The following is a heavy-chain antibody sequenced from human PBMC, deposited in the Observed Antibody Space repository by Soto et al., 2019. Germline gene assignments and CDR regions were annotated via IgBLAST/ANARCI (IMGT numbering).Heavy chain of an antibody. V-gene: IGHV3-48*02. CDR1: VFTFSSYD. J-gene: IGHJ5*02. D-gene: IGHD3-16*01. Sequence: EVQLVESGGGLVQPGGSLRLSCVASVFTFSSYDMNWVRQAPGKGLEWVSYINPTSSAIHYPDSVRGRFTVSRDNVKNSLYLQMNSLRDEDTAVYYCAAWGTWGQGTLVTVSS. CDR2: INPTSSAI. CDR3: AAWGT.